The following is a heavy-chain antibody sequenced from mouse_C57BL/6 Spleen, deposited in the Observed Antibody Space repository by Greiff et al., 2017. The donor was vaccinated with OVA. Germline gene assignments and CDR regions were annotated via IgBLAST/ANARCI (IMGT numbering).Heavy chain of an antibody. Sequence: EVQLQQSGPELVKPGASVKISCKASGYSFTGYYMNWVQQSPEKSLEWIGEINPSTGGTTYNQKFKAKATLTVDKSSSTAYMQLKSLTSEDSAVYYCAREEGYDYEGDAMDYWGQGTSVTVSS. CDR3: AREEGYDYEGDAMDY. V-gene: IGHV1-42*01. D-gene: IGHD2-4*01. CDR1: GYSFTGYY. CDR2: INPSTGGT. J-gene: IGHJ4*01.